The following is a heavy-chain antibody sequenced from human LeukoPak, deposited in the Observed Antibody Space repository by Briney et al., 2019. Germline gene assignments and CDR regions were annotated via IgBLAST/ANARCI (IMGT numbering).Heavy chain of an antibody. CDR3: AKEDSGRGGYFYYGMDV. Sequence: PGGSLRLSCAASGFTFSSYGMHWARQAPGKGLEWVAFIRYDGSNKYYADSVKGRFTISRDNSKNTLYLQMNSLRAEDTAVYYCAKEDSGRGGYFYYGMDVWGQGTAVTVSS. V-gene: IGHV3-30*02. J-gene: IGHJ6*02. CDR1: GFTFSSYG. CDR2: IRYDGSNK. D-gene: IGHD3-10*01.